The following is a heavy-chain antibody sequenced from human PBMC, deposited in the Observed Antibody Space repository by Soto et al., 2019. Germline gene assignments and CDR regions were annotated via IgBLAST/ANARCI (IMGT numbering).Heavy chain of an antibody. CDR2: IYHSGST. J-gene: IGHJ4*02. CDR3: ARGEAPATYHTLDY. CDR1: SGPISSRNW. D-gene: IGHD1-26*01. Sequence: SETLSLTCAVSSGPISSRNWWNWVRQPPGKGLEWIGEIYHSGSTNNNPSLKSRVTISVDKSKNQFSLKLSSVTAADTAVYYCARGEAPATYHTLDYWGQVNLVTVSS. V-gene: IGHV4-4*02.